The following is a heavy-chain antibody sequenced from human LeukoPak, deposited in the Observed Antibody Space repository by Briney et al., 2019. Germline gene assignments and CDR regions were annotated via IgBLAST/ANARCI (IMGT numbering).Heavy chain of an antibody. CDR1: GGSFSGYY. J-gene: IGHJ1*01. D-gene: IGHD6-13*01. CDR2: INHSGST. V-gene: IGHV4-34*01. Sequence: SETLSLTCAVYGGSFSGYYWSWIRQPPGKGLEWIGEINHSGSTNYNPSLKSRVTISVDTSKNQFSLKLSSVTAADTAVYYCARGFLSSSWRRLGYFQHWGQGTLVTVSS. CDR3: ARGFLSSSWRRLGYFQH.